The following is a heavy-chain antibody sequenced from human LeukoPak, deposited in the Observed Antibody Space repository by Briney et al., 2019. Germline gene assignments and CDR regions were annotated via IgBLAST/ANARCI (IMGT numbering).Heavy chain of an antibody. V-gene: IGHV4-30-4*01. Sequence: SETLSLTCTVSGGSISSYYWSWIRQPPGKGLEWIGYTYYSGSTYYNPSLKSRVTISVDTSKNQFSLKLSSVTAADTAVYYCARPYYYDSRIDPWGQGTRVTVSS. CDR1: GGSISSYY. D-gene: IGHD3-22*01. CDR2: TYYSGST. CDR3: ARPYYYDSRIDP. J-gene: IGHJ5*02.